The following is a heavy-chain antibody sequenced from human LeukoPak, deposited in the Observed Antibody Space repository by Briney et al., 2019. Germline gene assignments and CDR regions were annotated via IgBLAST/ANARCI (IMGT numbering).Heavy chain of an antibody. CDR3: TKFSLRGTYSFDH. J-gene: IGHJ4*02. V-gene: IGHV3-23*01. CDR2: ISGSGGST. D-gene: IGHD1-26*01. Sequence: GGSLRLSCAASGFTFSSYAMSWVRQAPGKGLEWVSAISGSGGSTYYADSVKGRFTISRDNSKNTLYLQINSLRVEDTAVYYCTKFSLRGTYSFDHWGQGTLVTVSS. CDR1: GFTFSSYA.